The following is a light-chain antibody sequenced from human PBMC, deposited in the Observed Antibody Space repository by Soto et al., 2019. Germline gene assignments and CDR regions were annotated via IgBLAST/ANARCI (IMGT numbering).Light chain of an antibody. CDR2: SND. Sequence: QAMVTQPPSASGTPGQRVTISCSGSHSNSGSNYVYWYQQLPGTAPKLLIYSNDQRPSGVPDRFSGSKSGATASLAISGLRSDDEADYYCVSWDNSLRGRVFGGGTKLTVL. CDR3: VSWDNSLRGRV. CDR1: HSNSGSNY. J-gene: IGLJ3*02. V-gene: IGLV1-47*02.